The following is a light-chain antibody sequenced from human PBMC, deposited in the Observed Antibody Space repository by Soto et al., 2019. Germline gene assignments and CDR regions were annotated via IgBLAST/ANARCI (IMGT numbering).Light chain of an antibody. CDR2: EDD. Sequence: NFMLTQPHSVSESPGKTVTISCSRSSGSIANNYVQWFQQRPGGAPTTVIYEDDQRPSGVPHRFSGSIDRSSNSASLTISELRTEDEADYYCQSYYSDNYVFGPGTQLTVL. J-gene: IGLJ7*01. CDR3: QSYYSDNYV. CDR1: SGSIANNY. V-gene: IGLV6-57*04.